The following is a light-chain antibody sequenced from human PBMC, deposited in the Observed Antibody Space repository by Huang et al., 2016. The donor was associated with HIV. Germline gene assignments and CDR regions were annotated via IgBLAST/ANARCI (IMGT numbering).Light chain of an antibody. V-gene: IGKV1-5*03. Sequence: DIQMTQSSSTLSASVGDRVTIACRASQRVSTWLAWYQQKAGRAPNLLIYEASTLESGVPSRFSGGGSETDFTLTISSLQPDDFATYYCQQYKSFPWTFGQGTKVEV. CDR1: QRVSTW. CDR3: QQYKSFPWT. J-gene: IGKJ1*01. CDR2: EAS.